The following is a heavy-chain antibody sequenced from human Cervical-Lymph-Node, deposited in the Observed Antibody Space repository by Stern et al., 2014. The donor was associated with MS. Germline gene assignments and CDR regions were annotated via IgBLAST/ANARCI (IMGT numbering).Heavy chain of an antibody. CDR2: INTRGGST. V-gene: IGHV1-46*01. J-gene: IGHJ4*02. D-gene: IGHD3-22*01. CDR3: HYYDSSGSHY. CDR1: GYTFTGYY. Sequence: VQLVESGAGVKKPGASVKGSCKASGYTFTGYYMHWVRQAPGQGLEWMGIINTRGGSTSYAQKFQGRVTITRDTSTSTVYMEMSSLRSEDTAVYYCHYYDSSGSHYWGQGTLVTVSS.